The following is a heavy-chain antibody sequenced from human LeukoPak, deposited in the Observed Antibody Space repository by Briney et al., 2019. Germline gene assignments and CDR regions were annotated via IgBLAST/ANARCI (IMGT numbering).Heavy chain of an antibody. V-gene: IGHV3-30*18. CDR1: GFTFSSYG. CDR3: AKDRGNIYSGWYKWFDP. J-gene: IGHJ5*02. Sequence: GRSLRLSCAASGFTFSSYGMPWVRQAPGKGLEWVAVISYDGSNKHYADSVKGRFTISRDNSKNTLYLQMNSLRAENTAVYYCAKDRGNIYSGWYKWFDPWGQGTLVTVSS. CDR2: ISYDGSNK. D-gene: IGHD6-19*01.